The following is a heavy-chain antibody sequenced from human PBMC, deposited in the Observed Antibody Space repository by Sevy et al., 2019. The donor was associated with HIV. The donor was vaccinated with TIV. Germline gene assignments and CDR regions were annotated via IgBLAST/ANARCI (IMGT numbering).Heavy chain of an antibody. CDR2: ISGSGGGT. CDR3: AKDKYGSGSHPKNWFDP. V-gene: IGHV3-23*01. Sequence: GGSLRLSCAASGFTFSSYAMSWVRQAPGKGLEWVSAISGSGGGTYYAHSVKGRFTISRDNSKNTLYLQMNSLRAEDTAVYYCAKDKYGSGSHPKNWFDPWGQGTLVTVSS. CDR1: GFTFSSYA. J-gene: IGHJ5*02. D-gene: IGHD3-10*01.